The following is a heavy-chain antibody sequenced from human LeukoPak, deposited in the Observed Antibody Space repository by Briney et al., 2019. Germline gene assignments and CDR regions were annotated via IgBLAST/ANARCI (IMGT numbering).Heavy chain of an antibody. CDR3: TGVGERETGGRLFDY. D-gene: IGHD3-10*01. J-gene: IGHJ4*02. CDR2: VYYNGPT. V-gene: IGHV4-39*07. Sequence: PSEILSLTCTVSGGSISSRTYYCGSVRHSPGKGLEWIGSVYYNGPTYYNPSLMSRITISRKTSKDQYSLKLSYVTAADTAFYYCTGVGERETGGRLFDYWGQGTLVIVSS. CDR1: GGSISSRTYY.